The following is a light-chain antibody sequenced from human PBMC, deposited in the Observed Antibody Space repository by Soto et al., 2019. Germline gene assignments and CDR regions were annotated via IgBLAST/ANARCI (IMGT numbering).Light chain of an antibody. Sequence: EIVLTQSPGTLSLSPGERATLSCRASQSVSSSYLAWYQQKPGQAPRLLIYGASSSATGIPDRFSGSGSGTDFTLTISRLDPEYFGVYFCQQYGSSPLTFGGGTKVEIK. V-gene: IGKV3-20*01. CDR3: QQYGSSPLT. CDR2: GAS. J-gene: IGKJ4*01. CDR1: QSVSSSY.